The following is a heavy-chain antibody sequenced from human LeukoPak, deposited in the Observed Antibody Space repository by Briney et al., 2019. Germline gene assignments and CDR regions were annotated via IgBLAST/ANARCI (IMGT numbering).Heavy chain of an antibody. CDR1: GFSFSDSW. V-gene: IGHV3-74*01. Sequence: PGGSLRLSCAASGFSFSDSWMHRVRQAPGKGLVWVSRINSDGSTITYADSVRGRFTISRDNAKNTLYLQMNSLRAEDTAVYYCVRVRVDTVMLIVDYWGQGTLVTASS. CDR3: VRVRVDTVMLIVDY. CDR2: INSDGSTI. D-gene: IGHD5-18*01. J-gene: IGHJ4*02.